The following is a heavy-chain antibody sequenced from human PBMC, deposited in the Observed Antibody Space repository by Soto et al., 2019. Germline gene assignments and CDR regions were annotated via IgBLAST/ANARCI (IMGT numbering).Heavy chain of an antibody. D-gene: IGHD3-3*01. CDR1: CGSISSYY. J-gene: IGHJ6*02. V-gene: IGHV4-59*01. CDR3: ARYYDFWSGDYYYYGMDV. CDR2: IYYSGST. Sequence: SETLSLTCTVSCGSISSYYWSWIRQPPGKGLEWIGYIYYSGSTNYNPSLKSRVTISVDTSKNQFSLKLSSVTAADTAVYYCARYYDFWSGDYYYYGMDVWGQGTTVTVSS.